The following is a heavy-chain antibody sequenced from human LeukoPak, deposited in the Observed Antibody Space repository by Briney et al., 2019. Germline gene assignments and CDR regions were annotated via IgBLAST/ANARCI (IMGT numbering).Heavy chain of an antibody. CDR2: IYYSGST. J-gene: IGHJ4*02. Sequence: PSETLSLTCAVSGGSISSYYWSWIRQPPGKGLEWIGYIYYSGSTNYNPSLKSRVTISVDTSKNQFSLKLSSVTAADTAVYYCARDVGPSGSYDYWGQGTLVTVSS. D-gene: IGHD1-26*01. V-gene: IGHV4-59*01. CDR1: GGSISSYY. CDR3: ARDVGPSGSYDY.